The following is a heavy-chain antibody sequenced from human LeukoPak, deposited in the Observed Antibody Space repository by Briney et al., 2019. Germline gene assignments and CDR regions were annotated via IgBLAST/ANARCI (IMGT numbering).Heavy chain of an antibody. CDR3: VRSHYFAGSGYYYDY. CDR2: IDPDGSNT. D-gene: IGHD3-22*01. V-gene: IGHV3-74*01. J-gene: IGHJ4*02. Sequence: GGSLRLSCAASGFTFSSYWMHWVRQAPGKGLVWVSRIDPDGSNTNYADSVKGRFTISRDNAKNTVDLQMISLRDGDTSVYYCVRSHYFAGSGYYYDYWGQGTLVTVSS. CDR1: GFTFSSYW.